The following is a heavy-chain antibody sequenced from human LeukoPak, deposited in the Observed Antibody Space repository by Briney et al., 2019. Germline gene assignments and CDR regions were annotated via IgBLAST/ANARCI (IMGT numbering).Heavy chain of an antibody. J-gene: IGHJ4*02. CDR1: GFTFSSYA. CDR2: ISGSGGST. CDR3: AKAVNGYSSGWYHYYFDY. Sequence: PGGSLRLSCAASGFTFSSYAISWVRQAPGKGLEWVSGISGSGGSTYYADSVKGRFTISRDNSKNTLYLQMNSLRAEDTAVYYCAKAVNGYSSGWYHYYFDYWGQGTLVTVSS. D-gene: IGHD6-19*01. V-gene: IGHV3-23*01.